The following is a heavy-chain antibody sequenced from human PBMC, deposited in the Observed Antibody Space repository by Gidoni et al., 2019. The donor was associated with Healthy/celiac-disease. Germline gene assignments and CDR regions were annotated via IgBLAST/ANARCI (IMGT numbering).Heavy chain of an antibody. CDR2: IIPILGIA. Sequence: QVQLVQSGAEVKKPGSSVKVSCKASGGTSNTYASSWVRQAPGQGLDWMGRIIPILGIANYAQKFQGRVTITADKSTSTAYMELSSLRSEDTAVYYCARDLGVPAAIQRSPLDPWGQGTLVTVSS. J-gene: IGHJ5*02. D-gene: IGHD2-2*01. CDR3: ARDLGVPAAIQRSPLDP. CDR1: GGTSNTYA. V-gene: IGHV1-69*04.